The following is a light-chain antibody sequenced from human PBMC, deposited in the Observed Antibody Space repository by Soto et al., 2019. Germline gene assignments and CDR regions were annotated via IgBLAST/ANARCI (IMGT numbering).Light chain of an antibody. J-gene: IGLJ2*01. CDR3: LLYYGGAQV. CDR2: NTN. Sequence: QAVVTQEPSLTVSPGGTVTLTCASSTGAVTSGYYPNWFQQKPGQAPRALIYNTNNKHSWTPARFSGSLLGGKAALTLSGVQPEDEAEYYCLLYYGGAQVFGGGPLLTVL. V-gene: IGLV7-43*01. CDR1: TGAVTSGYY.